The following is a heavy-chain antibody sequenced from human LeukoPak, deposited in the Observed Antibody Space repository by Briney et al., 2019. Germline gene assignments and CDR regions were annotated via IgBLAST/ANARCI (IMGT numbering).Heavy chain of an antibody. D-gene: IGHD3-10*01. Sequence: PGGSLRLSCAASGFPFSSYAMTWVRQAPGKGLEWVSAISGSGGSTYYADSVKGRFTISRDNSKNTLYLQMTSLRAEDTAIYYCAKGSDYYGSVTSKKTDWGQGTLVTVSS. CDR1: GFPFSSYA. J-gene: IGHJ4*02. CDR2: ISGSGGST. V-gene: IGHV3-23*01. CDR3: AKGSDYYGSVTSKKTD.